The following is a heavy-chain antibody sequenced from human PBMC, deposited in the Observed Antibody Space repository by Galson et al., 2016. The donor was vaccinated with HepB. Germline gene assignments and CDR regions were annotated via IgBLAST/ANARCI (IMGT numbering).Heavy chain of an antibody. J-gene: IGHJ4*02. V-gene: IGHV3-49*03. Sequence: SLRLSCAASGFTFGDYAMSWFRQALGKGLEWVGFIRSKAYGGTTEYAASVKGRFTIPRDDSKSIAYLQMNSLKTEDTAVYYCTRRPYDFWRGYYPDYWGQGTLVTVSS. CDR2: IRSKAYGGTT. CDR1: GFTFGDYA. CDR3: TRRPYDFWRGYYPDY. D-gene: IGHD3-3*01.